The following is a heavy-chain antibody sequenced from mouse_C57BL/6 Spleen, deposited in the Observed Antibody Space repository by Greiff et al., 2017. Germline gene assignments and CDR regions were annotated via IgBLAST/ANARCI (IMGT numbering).Heavy chain of an antibody. CDR3: ARRGTYYGSSYGYFDV. J-gene: IGHJ1*03. V-gene: IGHV1-50*01. D-gene: IGHD1-1*01. CDR1: GYTFTSYW. Sequence: QVQLQQPGAELVKPGASVKLSCKASGYTFTSYWMQWVKQRPGQGLEWIGEIDPSDSYTNYNQKFKGKATLTVDTSSSTAYMQLSSLTSEDSAVYYCARRGTYYGSSYGYFDVWGTGTTVTVSS. CDR2: IDPSDSYT.